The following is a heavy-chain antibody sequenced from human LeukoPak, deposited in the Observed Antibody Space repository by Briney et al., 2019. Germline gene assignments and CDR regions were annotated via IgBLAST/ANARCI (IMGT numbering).Heavy chain of an antibody. V-gene: IGHV1-18*01. Sequence: ASVKVSCKASGGTFSSYAINWVRQAPGQGLEWMGWISAYNGNTNYAQKLQGRVTMTTDTSTSTAYMELSRLRSDDTAVYYCAIDFAGGAFDIWGQGTMVTVSS. CDR3: AIDFAGGAFDI. D-gene: IGHD4-23*01. CDR1: GGTFSSYA. CDR2: ISAYNGNT. J-gene: IGHJ3*02.